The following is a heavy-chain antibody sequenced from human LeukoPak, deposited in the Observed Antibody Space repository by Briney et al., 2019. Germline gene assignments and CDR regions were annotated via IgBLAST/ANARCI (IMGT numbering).Heavy chain of an antibody. CDR1: GFTFSSYG. CDR3: AKEDCSGGSCYDYFDY. D-gene: IGHD2-15*01. J-gene: IGHJ4*02. Sequence: PGGSLRLSCAASGFTFSSYGMHWVRQAPGKGLEWVAVISYDGSNKYYADSVKGRFTISRDNSKNTLYLQMNSLRAEDTAVYYCAKEDCSGGSCYDYFDYWGQGTLVTVSS. V-gene: IGHV3-30*18. CDR2: ISYDGSNK.